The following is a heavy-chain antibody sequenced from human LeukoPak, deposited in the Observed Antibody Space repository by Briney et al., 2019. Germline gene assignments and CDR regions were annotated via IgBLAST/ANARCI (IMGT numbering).Heavy chain of an antibody. V-gene: IGHV4-59*08. D-gene: IGHD3-16*02. CDR1: GGSISSYY. CDR2: ISYSGST. CDR3: ARYRSAFDI. Sequence: SETLSLTCTVSGGSISSYYWSWVRQPPGKGLEWIGYISYSGSTNYNPSLKSRVTISVDTSKNQFSLKLSSVSAADTAVYYCARYRSAFDIWGQGTMVTISS. J-gene: IGHJ3*02.